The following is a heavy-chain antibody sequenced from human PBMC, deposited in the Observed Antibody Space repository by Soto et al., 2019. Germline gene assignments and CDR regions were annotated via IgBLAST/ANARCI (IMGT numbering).Heavy chain of an antibody. CDR2: FYYTGST. CDR3: ARSVFP. Sequence: QVQLQESGPGLVKPSQTLSLTCTVSGGSISTGGYYWDWIRQHPGKGLEWIGYFYYTGSTYYNPSLTSRVTISVNTSKNQFSLKLSSVTAADMAVYYCARSVFPWGQGTLVTVSS. J-gene: IGHJ5*02. CDR1: GGSISTGGYY. V-gene: IGHV4-31*03.